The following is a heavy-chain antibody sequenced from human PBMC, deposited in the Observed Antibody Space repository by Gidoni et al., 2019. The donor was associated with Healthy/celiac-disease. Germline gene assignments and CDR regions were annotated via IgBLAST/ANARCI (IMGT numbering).Heavy chain of an antibody. Sequence: QVQLVQSGAEVKKPGASVKVSCKASGYTFPSYGISWVRQAPGQGLELMGWISAYNGNTNYAQKLQGRVTMTTDTSTSTAYMELRSLRSDDTAVYYCATGVSSSGWPPLGMDVWGQGTTVTVSS. J-gene: IGHJ6*02. CDR1: GYTFPSYG. V-gene: IGHV1-18*01. CDR3: ATGVSSSGWPPLGMDV. D-gene: IGHD6-19*01. CDR2: ISAYNGNT.